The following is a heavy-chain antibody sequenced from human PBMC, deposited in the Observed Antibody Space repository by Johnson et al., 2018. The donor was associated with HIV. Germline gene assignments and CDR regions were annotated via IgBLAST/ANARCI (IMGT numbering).Heavy chain of an antibody. CDR3: AKDLEKGETEEWSTNYYYDWSKAYPIEGGRDVVVAFDI. V-gene: IGHV3-30*18. D-gene: IGHD3-3*01. CDR2: VSYDGSNK. J-gene: IGHJ3*02. CDR1: GFTFSNYA. Sequence: QVQLVESGGGVVQPGTSLRLSCAASGFTFSNYAMGWVRQAPGKGLEWVAVVSYDGSNKYYADSVKGRFTISRDNSKNTLYLQMNSLSAEDTAMFYCAKDLEKGETEEWSTNYYYDWSKAYPIEGGRDVVVAFDIWGQGTMVTVSS.